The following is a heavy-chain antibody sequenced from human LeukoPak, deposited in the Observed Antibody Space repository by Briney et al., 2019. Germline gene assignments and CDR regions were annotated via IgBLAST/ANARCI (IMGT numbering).Heavy chain of an antibody. Sequence: GGSLRLSCAASGFTFSSYSMNWVRQAPGKGLEWVSSISSSSSYIYYADSVKGRFTISRDNAKNSLYLQMNSLRAEDTAVYYCASGGNLYCSSTSCYPGGDYYYYMDVWGKGTTVTVSS. J-gene: IGHJ6*03. CDR3: ASGGNLYCSSTSCYPGGDYYYYMDV. D-gene: IGHD2-2*01. V-gene: IGHV3-21*01. CDR2: ISSSSSYI. CDR1: GFTFSSYS.